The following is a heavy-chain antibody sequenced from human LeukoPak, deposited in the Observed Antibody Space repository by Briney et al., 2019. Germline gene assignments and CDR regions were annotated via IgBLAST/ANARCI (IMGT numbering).Heavy chain of an antibody. D-gene: IGHD2-2*01. Sequence: AGGSLRLSCAASGFTFSSYWMTWVRQAPGRGLEWVANIKHDGSEKYYVDSVKGRFTISRDNAKNSLYLQMNSLRAEDTAVYYCARTLGYCSSTNCVLTFDYWGQGTLVTVSS. V-gene: IGHV3-7*04. CDR2: IKHDGSEK. CDR1: GFTFSSYW. J-gene: IGHJ4*02. CDR3: ARTLGYCSSTNCVLTFDY.